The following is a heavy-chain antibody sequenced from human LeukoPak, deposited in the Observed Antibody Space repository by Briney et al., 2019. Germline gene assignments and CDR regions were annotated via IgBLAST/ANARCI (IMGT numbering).Heavy chain of an antibody. CDR1: GVTFSSYA. Sequence: GGSLRLSCAASGVTFSSYAMTWVRQAPGKGLEWVSTINKGGDGTYYADSVKGRFTSSRDNPKNTLYLQINSLRAEDTAVYYCAKDMQTWPRFPDYWGQGTLVTVSS. D-gene: IGHD5-12*01. CDR3: AKDMQTWPRFPDY. V-gene: IGHV3-23*01. J-gene: IGHJ4*02. CDR2: INKGGDGT.